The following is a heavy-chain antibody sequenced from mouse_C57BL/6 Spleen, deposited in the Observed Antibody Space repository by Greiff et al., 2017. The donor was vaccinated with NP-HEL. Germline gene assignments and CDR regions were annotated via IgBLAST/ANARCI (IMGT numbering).Heavy chain of an antibody. CDR2: ISDGGSYT. CDR3: ARGGQLRLPPYDMDY. V-gene: IGHV5-4*01. D-gene: IGHD3-2*02. J-gene: IGHJ4*01. CDR1: GFTFSSYA. Sequence: EVQLVESGGGLVKPGGSLKLSCAASGFTFSSYAMSWVRQTPEKRLEWVATISDGGSYTYYHDNVKGRSTLSRDNAKNNLYMQMSHLKSEDTAMYYCARGGQLRLPPYDMDYWGKGTSVTVAS.